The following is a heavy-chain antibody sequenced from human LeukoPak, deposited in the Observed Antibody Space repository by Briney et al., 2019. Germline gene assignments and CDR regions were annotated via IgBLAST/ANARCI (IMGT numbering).Heavy chain of an antibody. Sequence: GASVKVSCKASGYTFTSYGISWVRQAPGQGLEGRGWISAYNGNTNYAQKLQGRVTMTTDTSTSTAYMELRSLRSDDTAVYYCARQHIVVVTANDGMDVWGQGTTVTVSS. D-gene: IGHD2-21*02. V-gene: IGHV1-18*01. CDR2: ISAYNGNT. J-gene: IGHJ6*02. CDR1: GYTFTSYG. CDR3: ARQHIVVVTANDGMDV.